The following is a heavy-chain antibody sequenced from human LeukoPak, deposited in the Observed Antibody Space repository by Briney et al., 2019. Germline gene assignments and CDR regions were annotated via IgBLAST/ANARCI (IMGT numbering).Heavy chain of an antibody. Sequence: GGSLRLSCAASGFTFSSYGMHWVRQAPGKGLEWVAFIRYDGSNKYYADSVKGRFTISRDNSKNTLYLQMNSLRAEDTAVYYCAKDLIRMTSRGEIDYWGQGTLVTVSS. CDR2: IRYDGSNK. CDR1: GFTFSSYG. J-gene: IGHJ4*02. CDR3: AKDLIRMTSRGEIDY. D-gene: IGHD2-21*02. V-gene: IGHV3-30*02.